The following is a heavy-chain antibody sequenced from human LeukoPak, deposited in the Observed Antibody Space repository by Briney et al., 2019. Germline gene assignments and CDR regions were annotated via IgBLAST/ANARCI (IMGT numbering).Heavy chain of an antibody. J-gene: IGHJ4*02. CDR2: IYYSGST. CDR3: ARDTLGNFDY. CDR1: GGSISSYY. Sequence: PSETLSLTCTVSGGSISSYYWSWIRQPPGKGLEWIGYIYYSGSTNYNPSLKSRVTISVDTSKNQFSLKLSSVTAADTAVYYCARDTLGNFDYWGQGTLVTVSS. V-gene: IGHV4-59*01. D-gene: IGHD7-27*01.